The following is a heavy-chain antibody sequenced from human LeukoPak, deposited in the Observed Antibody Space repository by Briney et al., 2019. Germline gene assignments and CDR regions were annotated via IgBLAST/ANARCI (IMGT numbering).Heavy chain of an antibody. CDR2: ISAYNGNT. CDR3: AREAAYCGGDCFSD. CDR1: GYTFTSYG. V-gene: IGHV1-18*01. Sequence: ASEKVSCKASGYTFTSYGISWVRQAPGQGLEWMGWISAYNGNTNYAQKLQGRVTMTTDTSTSTAYMELRSLRSDDTAVYYCAREAAYCGGDCFSDWGQGTLVTVSS. J-gene: IGHJ4*02. D-gene: IGHD2-21*02.